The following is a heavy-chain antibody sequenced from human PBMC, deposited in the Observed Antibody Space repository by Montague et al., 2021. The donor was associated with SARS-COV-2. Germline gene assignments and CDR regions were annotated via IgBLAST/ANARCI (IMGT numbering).Heavy chain of an antibody. J-gene: IGHJ4*02. V-gene: IGHV3-53*01. CDR3: ARIPYGDVI. CDR1: GFTVSSSY. D-gene: IGHD2-21*01. Sequence: SLRLSCAASGFTVSSSYMSWVRQAPGKGLEWVSVIYSGGSTYYADSVKGRFTISRDNSKNTLYLQMNSLRAEDTAVYYGARIPYGDVIWGQGTLVTVSS. CDR2: IYSGGST.